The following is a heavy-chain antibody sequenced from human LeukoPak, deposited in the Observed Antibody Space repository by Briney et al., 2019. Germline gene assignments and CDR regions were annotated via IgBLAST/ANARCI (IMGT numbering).Heavy chain of an antibody. CDR3: ATRARPLGYCSSTSCRYFDY. Sequence: ASVKVSCKVSGYTLTELSMHWVRQAPGKGLEWKGGFDPEDGETIYAQKFQGRVTMTEDTSTDTAYIELSSLRSEDTAVYYCATRARPLGYCSSTSCRYFDYWGQGTLVTVSS. CDR2: FDPEDGET. CDR1: GYTLTELS. J-gene: IGHJ4*02. V-gene: IGHV1-24*01. D-gene: IGHD2-2*01.